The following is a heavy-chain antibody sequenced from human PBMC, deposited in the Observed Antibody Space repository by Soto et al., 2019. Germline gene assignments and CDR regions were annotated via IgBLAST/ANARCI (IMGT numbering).Heavy chain of an antibody. CDR2: ISRNGGST. CDR3: ARSGLPFDY. J-gene: IGHJ4*02. D-gene: IGHD2-21*02. Sequence: EVQLVESGGGLVQPGGSLRLSCAASGFTFSSYAMHWVRQAPGKGLEYVSGISRNGGSTYYANSVKGRFTISRDNSESTLYLQVGSLRAEDMAVYYCARSGLPFDYWGKGTLVTVSS. V-gene: IGHV3-64*01. CDR1: GFTFSSYA.